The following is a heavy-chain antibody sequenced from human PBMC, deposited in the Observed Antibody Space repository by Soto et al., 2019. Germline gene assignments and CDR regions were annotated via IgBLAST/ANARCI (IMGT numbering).Heavy chain of an antibody. V-gene: IGHV3-15*01. CDR3: TTSSIPGNYYDSSGYPDY. Sequence: GGSLRLSCAASGFTFSNAWMSWFRQAPGKGLEWVGRIKSKTDGGTTDYAAPVKGRFTISRDDSKNTLYLQMNSLKTEDTAVYYCTTSSIPGNYYDSSGYPDYWGQGTLVTVSS. D-gene: IGHD3-22*01. J-gene: IGHJ4*02. CDR1: GFTFSNAW. CDR2: IKSKTDGGTT.